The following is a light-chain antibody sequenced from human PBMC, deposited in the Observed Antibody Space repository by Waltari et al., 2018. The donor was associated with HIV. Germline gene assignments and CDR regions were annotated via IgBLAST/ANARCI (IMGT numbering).Light chain of an antibody. Sequence: SYELTQPLSVSVALGQTARITCGGNNIGSKNVHWYQRKPGQAPVLVIYRDNNRPSGSPDRFSGSNSGNTATLTISRAQAGDEGDYYWQVWDSSTAIFGGGTKLAVL. V-gene: IGLV3-9*01. CDR2: RDN. CDR1: NIGSKN. J-gene: IGLJ2*01. CDR3: QVWDSSTAI.